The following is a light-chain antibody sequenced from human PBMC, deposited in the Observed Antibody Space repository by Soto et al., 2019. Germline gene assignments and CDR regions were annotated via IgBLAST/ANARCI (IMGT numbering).Light chain of an antibody. CDR2: AAS. CDR1: QSISSY. CDR3: QQLNSYPLT. J-gene: IGKJ3*01. V-gene: IGKV1-39*01. Sequence: DIQMTQYPSSLSASVGDRVTITCRASQSISSYLNWYQQKPGKAPKFLIYAASSLQSGVPSRFSGSGSGTEFTLTISSLQPEDFATYYCQQLNSYPLTFGPGTKVDI.